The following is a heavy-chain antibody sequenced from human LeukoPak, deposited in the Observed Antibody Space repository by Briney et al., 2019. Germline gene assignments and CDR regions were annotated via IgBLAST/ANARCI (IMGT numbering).Heavy chain of an antibody. CDR1: GFTFSSYA. J-gene: IGHJ6*02. CDR2: ISWNSGSI. Sequence: GGSLRLSCAASGFTFSSYAMHWVRQAPGKGLEWVSGISWNSGSIGYADSVKGRFTISRDNAENSLYLQMNSLRAEDTALYYCEKDSDLYGDYVGNSLDVGGQGTTVPVSS. V-gene: IGHV3-9*01. CDR3: EKDSDLYGDYVGNSLDV. D-gene: IGHD4-23*01.